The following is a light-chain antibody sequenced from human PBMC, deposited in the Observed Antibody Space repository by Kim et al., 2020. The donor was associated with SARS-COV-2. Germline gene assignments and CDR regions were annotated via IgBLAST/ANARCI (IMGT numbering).Light chain of an antibody. CDR1: QSISSY. J-gene: IGKJ2*03. V-gene: IGKV1-39*01. CDR2: AAS. CDR3: QQSYSTPYS. Sequence: SASVGDRVTITCRASQSISSYLNWYQQKPGKAPKLLIYAASSLQSGVPSRFSGSGSGTDFTLNISSLQPEDFATYYCQQSYSTPYSFGQETKLEI.